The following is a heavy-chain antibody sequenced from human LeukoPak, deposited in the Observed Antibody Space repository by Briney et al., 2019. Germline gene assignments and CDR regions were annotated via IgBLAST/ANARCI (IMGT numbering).Heavy chain of an antibody. CDR3: ASYDSSGYPFDY. J-gene: IGHJ4*02. Sequence: PGGPLRLSCAAPGLPFNRYWLSWVRQAPGKGLEGVAQIKSDGSEEYYADSVRGRFTISRDNAKSSLYLQMNSLRAEDTAVYYCASYDSSGYPFDYWGQGTLVTVSS. CDR2: IKSDGSEE. D-gene: IGHD3-22*01. V-gene: IGHV3-7*02. CDR1: GLPFNRYW.